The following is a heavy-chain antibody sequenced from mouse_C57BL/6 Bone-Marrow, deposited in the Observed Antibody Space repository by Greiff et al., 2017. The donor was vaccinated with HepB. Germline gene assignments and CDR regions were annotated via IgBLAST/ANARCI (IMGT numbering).Heavy chain of an antibody. CDR1: GYSITSGYY. Sequence: EVQLVESGPGLVKPSQSLSLTCSVTGYSITSGYYWNWIRQFPGNKLEWMGYISYDGSTNYNPSLKNRISITRDTSKNQFFLKLNTVTTEDTATYYCARDGSSYWYFDVWGTGTTVTVSS. V-gene: IGHV3-6*01. CDR2: ISYDGST. CDR3: ARDGSSYWYFDV. D-gene: IGHD1-1*01. J-gene: IGHJ1*03.